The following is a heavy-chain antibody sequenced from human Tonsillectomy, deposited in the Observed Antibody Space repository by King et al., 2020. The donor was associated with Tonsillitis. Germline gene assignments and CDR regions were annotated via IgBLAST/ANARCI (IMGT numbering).Heavy chain of an antibody. Sequence: VQLVESGGGLVQPGGSLKLSCAASGFTFSGSAMHWVRQASGNGLEWVGRIRSNANSYATASAASVKGRFTISTDDSTYLAFLHMNSLKTEDTAVYFCARDFDYWGQGTLVTVSS. CDR1: GFTFSGSA. CDR2: IRSNANSYAT. CDR3: ARDFDY. V-gene: IGHV3-73*02. J-gene: IGHJ4*02.